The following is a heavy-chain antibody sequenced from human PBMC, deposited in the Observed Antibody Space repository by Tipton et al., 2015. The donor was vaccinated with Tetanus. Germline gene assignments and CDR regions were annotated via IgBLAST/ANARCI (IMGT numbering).Heavy chain of an antibody. CDR3: ARSGYCSGGSCYSSG. J-gene: IGHJ4*02. CDR2: INHSGST. Sequence: TLSLTCAVYGGSFSGYYWSWIRQPPGKGLEWIGEINHSGSTNYNPSLKSRVTISVDTSKNQFSLKLSSVTAADTAVYYCARSGYCSGGSCYSSGWGQGTLVTVSS. CDR1: GGSFSGYY. V-gene: IGHV4-34*01. D-gene: IGHD2-15*01.